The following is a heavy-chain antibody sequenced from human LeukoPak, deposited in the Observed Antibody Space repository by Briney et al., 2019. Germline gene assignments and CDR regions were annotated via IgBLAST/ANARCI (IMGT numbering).Heavy chain of an antibody. Sequence: GESLKISCKGSGYPFSSYWIAWVRQMPGKGLEWMGIIYPGDSDTRYSPSFQGQVTISADKSISTAYLQWSSLKASDTAMYYCARPPKPYSSSWFDYWGQGTLVTVSS. J-gene: IGHJ4*02. CDR2: IYPGDSDT. CDR3: ARPPKPYSSSWFDY. V-gene: IGHV5-51*01. D-gene: IGHD6-13*01. CDR1: GYPFSSYW.